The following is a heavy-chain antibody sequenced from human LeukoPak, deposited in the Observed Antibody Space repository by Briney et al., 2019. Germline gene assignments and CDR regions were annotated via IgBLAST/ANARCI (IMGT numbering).Heavy chain of an antibody. D-gene: IGHD6-19*01. CDR2: IYYSGRT. CDR3: ARHVEQWLTPFDY. V-gene: IGHV4-61*08. J-gene: IGHJ4*02. Sequence: PSETLSLTCTVSGGSISSGGYYWSWIRQHPGKGLEWIGYIYYSGRTNYNPSLKSRVTISVDTSKNQFSLKLSSVTAADTAVYYCARHVEQWLTPFDYWGQGALVTVSS. CDR1: GGSISSGGYY.